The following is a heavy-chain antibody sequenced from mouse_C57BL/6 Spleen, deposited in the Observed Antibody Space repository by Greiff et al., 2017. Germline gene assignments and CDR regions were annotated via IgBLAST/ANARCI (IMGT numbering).Heavy chain of an antibody. D-gene: IGHD3-2*02. Sequence: EVQLVESGGGLVQPKGSLKLSCAASGFTFNTYAMHWVRQAPGKGLEWVARIRSKSSNYATYYADSVKDRFTISRDDSQSTLYLQMNNQKPEDTAMYSCVTLGSSGYWGAYWGQGTLVTVSA. CDR1: GFTFNTYA. CDR2: IRSKSSNYAT. V-gene: IGHV10-3*01. J-gene: IGHJ3*01. CDR3: VTLGSSGYWGAY.